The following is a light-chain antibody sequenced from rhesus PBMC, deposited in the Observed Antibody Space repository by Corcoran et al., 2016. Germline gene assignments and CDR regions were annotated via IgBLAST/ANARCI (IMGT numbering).Light chain of an antibody. V-gene: IGKV1S12*01. CDR2: AAS. CDR1: QNIYSN. Sequence: DIQMTQSPSALSASVGDRVTISCRASQNIYSNLAWYQQKPGKAPKLLIYAASSLQTGIPSRFSGSGSGTGFTLTISSLQPEASAAYYCQHYYDNPFTFGPGTKLDIK. CDR3: QHYYDNPFT. J-gene: IGKJ3*01.